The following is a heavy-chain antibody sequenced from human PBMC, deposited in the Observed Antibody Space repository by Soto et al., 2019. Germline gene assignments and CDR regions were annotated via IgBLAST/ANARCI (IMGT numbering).Heavy chain of an antibody. Sequence: QVQLVESGGGVVQPGRSLRLSCTVSGFTFRHHAMHWVRQAPGKGLEWVAQIWFDGSNKYFAEPVKGRFTISRDNSQNTLYLQMDSLRVDDTGVYYCARDGQQLTPYSMDVWGQGNTVTVS. J-gene: IGHJ6*02. CDR3: ARDGQQLTPYSMDV. CDR1: GFTFRHHA. CDR2: IWFDGSNK. D-gene: IGHD6-13*01. V-gene: IGHV3-33*01.